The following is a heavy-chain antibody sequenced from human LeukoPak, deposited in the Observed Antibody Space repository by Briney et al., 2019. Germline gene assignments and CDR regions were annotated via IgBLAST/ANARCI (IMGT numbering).Heavy chain of an antibody. CDR1: GFTVSSYY. D-gene: IGHD3-16*01. V-gene: IGHV3-53*01. CDR2: IYSDGST. J-gene: IGHJ4*02. Sequence: GGSLRLSCAASGFTVSSYYMTWVRQAPGKGLEWVAVIYSDGSTYYADSVKGRFTIARDNSKNTMYLQMNSLRVEDTAVYYCARGGSGGANDYWGQGTLVTVSS. CDR3: ARGGSGGANDY.